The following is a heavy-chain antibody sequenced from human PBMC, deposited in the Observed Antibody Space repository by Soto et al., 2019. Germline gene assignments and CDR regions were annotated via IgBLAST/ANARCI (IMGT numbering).Heavy chain of an antibody. J-gene: IGHJ4*02. Sequence: HGGSLRLSCAASGVSFRTYAMNGFRQAPGKGLEWVSGISGSGDSTYYADSVKGRFTVSRDNSKNTLYLQMNSLRAEDTAVFYCAKERSSGWSFDYWGQGTLVTVSS. CDR3: AKERSSGWSFDY. V-gene: IGHV3-23*01. D-gene: IGHD6-19*01. CDR2: ISGSGDST. CDR1: GVSFRTYA.